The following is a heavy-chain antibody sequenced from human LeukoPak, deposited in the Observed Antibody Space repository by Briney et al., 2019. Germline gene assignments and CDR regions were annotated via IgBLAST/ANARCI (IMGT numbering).Heavy chain of an antibody. CDR1: GGSISSSSYY. CDR3: ASSSTVIGSSWYYIDWFDP. D-gene: IGHD6-13*01. CDR2: IYYSGST. Sequence: SETLSLTCTVSGGSISSSSYYWGWIRQPPGKGLEWIGSIYYSGSTYYNPSLKSRVTIPVDTSKNQFSLKLSSVTAADTAVYYCASSSTVIGSSWYYIDWFDPWGQGTLVTVSS. V-gene: IGHV4-39*01. J-gene: IGHJ5*02.